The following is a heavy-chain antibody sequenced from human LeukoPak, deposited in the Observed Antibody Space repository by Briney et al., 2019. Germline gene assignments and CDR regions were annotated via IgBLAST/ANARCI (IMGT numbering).Heavy chain of an antibody. J-gene: IGHJ5*02. V-gene: IGHV4-61*02. CDR2: IYTSGST. CDR3: ARALRNWFDP. Sequence: SQTLSLTCTVSGGSISSGSYYWSWIRQPAGKGLEWIGRIYTSGSTNYNPSLKSGVTISVDTSKNQFSLKLRSVTAADTAVYYCARALRNWFDPWGQGTLVTVSS. CDR1: GGSISSGSYY.